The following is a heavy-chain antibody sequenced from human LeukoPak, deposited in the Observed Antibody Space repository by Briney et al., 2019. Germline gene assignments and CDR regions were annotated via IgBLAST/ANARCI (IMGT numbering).Heavy chain of an antibody. CDR3: ARTYGSGPYYYYGMDV. CDR2: IDPSDSYT. J-gene: IGHJ6*01. Sequence: GESLKVSCKGSGYSFTSYWISGVRQMPGKGLEWMGRIDPSDSYTNYSPSFQGHVTISADKSISTAYLQWSSLKASDTAMYYCARTYGSGPYYYYGMDVWGKGPRSPSPQ. CDR1: GYSFTSYW. V-gene: IGHV5-10-1*01. D-gene: IGHD3-10*01.